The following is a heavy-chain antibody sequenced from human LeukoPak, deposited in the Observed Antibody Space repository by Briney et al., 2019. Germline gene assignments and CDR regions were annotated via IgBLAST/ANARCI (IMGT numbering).Heavy chain of an antibody. CDR1: GLSFSSYD. CDR2: ISSSSSYI. D-gene: IGHD1-20*01. J-gene: IGHJ4*02. Sequence: GGSLRLSCAAAGLSFSSYDMYWVRQAPGKGLEWVSSISSSSSYIYYADSVKGRFTISRDNAKNSLYLQMNSLRAEDTAVYYCARGDGITGPIDYWGQGTLVTVSS. CDR3: ARGDGITGPIDY. V-gene: IGHV3-21*01.